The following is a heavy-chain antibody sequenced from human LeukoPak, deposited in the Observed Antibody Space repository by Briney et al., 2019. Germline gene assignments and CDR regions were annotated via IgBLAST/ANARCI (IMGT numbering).Heavy chain of an antibody. J-gene: IGHJ4*02. CDR3: ARSSGAYRSFDY. V-gene: IGHV4-59*01. D-gene: IGHD1-26*01. Sequence: SETLSLTCTVSGGSISSYYWSWIRQPPGKGLEWIGYIYYSGTTDYSPSLKSRVTTSVDTSNNQFSLKVSSVTAADTAVYYCARSSGAYRSFDYWGQGTLVPVSS. CDR1: GGSISSYY. CDR2: IYYSGTT.